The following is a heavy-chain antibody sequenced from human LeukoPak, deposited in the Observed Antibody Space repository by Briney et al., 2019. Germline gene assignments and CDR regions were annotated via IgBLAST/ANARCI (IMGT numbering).Heavy chain of an antibody. D-gene: IGHD6-19*01. J-gene: IGHJ4*02. CDR3: AKDTTGGWSGYFDS. CDR1: GFTFSGYG. CDR2: IWHDGSAE. Sequence: GGSLRLSCAASGFTFSGYGIHWVRQAPGKGLEWVAVIWHDGSAEFYVDSVKGRFRISRDDSKNTVYLKMNSLTAEATARYYCAKDTTGGWSGYFDSWGQGTLVTVSS. V-gene: IGHV3-33*06.